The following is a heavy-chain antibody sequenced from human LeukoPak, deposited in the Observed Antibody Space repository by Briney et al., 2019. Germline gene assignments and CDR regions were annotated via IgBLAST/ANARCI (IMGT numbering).Heavy chain of an antibody. Sequence: SETLSLTCTVSGGSVSSYYWSWIRQPPGKGLEWIGCIYTSGSTNYNPSLKSRVTMSVDTSKNQFSLKLSSVTAADTAVYYCATSGANNWFDPWGQGTLVTVSS. CDR2: IYTSGST. V-gene: IGHV4-4*07. J-gene: IGHJ5*02. CDR1: GGSVSSYY. CDR3: ATSGANNWFDP. D-gene: IGHD3-10*01.